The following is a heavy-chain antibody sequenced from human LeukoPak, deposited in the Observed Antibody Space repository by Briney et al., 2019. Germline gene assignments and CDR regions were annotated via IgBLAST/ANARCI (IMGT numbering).Heavy chain of an antibody. CDR3: ARDRSSIPYYDILTGYSGLDY. D-gene: IGHD3-9*01. CDR2: ISAYNGNT. CDR1: GYTFTSYG. V-gene: IGHV1-18*01. J-gene: IGHJ4*02. Sequence: ASVTVSCKASGYTFTSYGISWVRQAPGQGLEWMGWISAYNGNTNYAQKLQGRVTMTTDTSTSTAYMELRSVRSDDTAVYYCARDRSSIPYYDILTGYSGLDYWGQGTLVTVSS.